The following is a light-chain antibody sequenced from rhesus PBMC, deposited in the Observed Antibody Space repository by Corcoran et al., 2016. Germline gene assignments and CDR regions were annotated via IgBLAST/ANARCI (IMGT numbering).Light chain of an antibody. V-gene: IGKV3-40*03. CDR1: ESVGSY. J-gene: IGKJ1*01. CDR3: QQYNDLLRT. Sequence: EIVMTQSPATLSLSPGETATLSCRASESVGSYLAWYQQKPGQAPKLLVHSAYFRATGIPDRFSGSGSRTEVTLTISRLEPEDVGVYHCQQYNDLLRTFGQGPKVEIK. CDR2: SAY.